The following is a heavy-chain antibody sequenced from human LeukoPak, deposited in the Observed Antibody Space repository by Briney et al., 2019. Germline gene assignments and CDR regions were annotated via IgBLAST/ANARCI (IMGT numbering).Heavy chain of an antibody. Sequence: SETLSLTCTVSGGFISSTSYYWGWIRQPXGKGLEWIGSIYYSGTTYINPSLKSRVTMSLDTSNNHFSLRLSSVTAADTAVYYCARGSSPTYPLDYWGQGTLVTVSS. CDR2: IYYSGTT. J-gene: IGHJ4*02. D-gene: IGHD2-2*01. V-gene: IGHV4-39*02. CDR1: GGFISSTSYY. CDR3: ARGSSPTYPLDY.